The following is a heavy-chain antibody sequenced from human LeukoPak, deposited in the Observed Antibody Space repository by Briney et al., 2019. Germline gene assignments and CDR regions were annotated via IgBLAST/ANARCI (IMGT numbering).Heavy chain of an antibody. CDR3: AKRRYCTSTTCHDFDY. CDR1: GFTFSSYA. J-gene: IGHJ4*02. CDR2: ISGSGGST. D-gene: IGHD2-2*01. Sequence: GGSLRLSCAASGFTFSSYAMSWVRQAPGKGLEWVSAISGSGGSTYYADSVKGRFTISRDNSKNTLYLQMNSLRPGDTVVYYCAKRRYCTSTTCHDFDYWGQGTLVTVSS. V-gene: IGHV3-23*01.